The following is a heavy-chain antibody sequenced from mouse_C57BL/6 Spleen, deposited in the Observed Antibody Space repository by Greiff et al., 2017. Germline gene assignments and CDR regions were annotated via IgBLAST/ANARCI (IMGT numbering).Heavy chain of an antibody. J-gene: IGHJ3*01. Sequence: QVQLQQSGAELAKPGASVTLSCTASGFTFTSYWMHWVRQTPGKGLEWIGYISRGSGYTKYKQKLKDKCTLNADKSSSTAYMQMSSLTYEDSAVYYCARPQLRSPGFAYWGQGTLVTVSA. CDR2: ISRGSGYT. CDR1: GFTFTSYW. V-gene: IGHV1-7*01. D-gene: IGHD3-2*02. CDR3: ARPQLRSPGFAY.